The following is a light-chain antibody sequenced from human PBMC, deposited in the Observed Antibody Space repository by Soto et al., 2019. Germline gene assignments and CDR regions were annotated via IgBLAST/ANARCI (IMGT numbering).Light chain of an antibody. Sequence: EIVLTQSPATLSLSPGERATLSCRASQSISSHLAWYQQKPGQAPRLLIYGASSRATGIPDRFSGVGSETDFTLTINRLEPEDFAVYYCQQYATSPHTFGQGTKLEIK. CDR2: GAS. J-gene: IGKJ2*01. CDR1: QSISSH. CDR3: QQYATSPHT. V-gene: IGKV3-20*01.